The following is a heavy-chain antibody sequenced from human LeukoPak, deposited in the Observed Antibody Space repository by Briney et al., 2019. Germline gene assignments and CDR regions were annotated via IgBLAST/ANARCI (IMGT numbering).Heavy chain of an antibody. CDR2: ISSSSSTI. CDR3: AKDGPYGGNGFDY. J-gene: IGHJ4*02. CDR1: GFTFRSYS. D-gene: IGHD4-23*01. V-gene: IGHV3-48*01. Sequence: PGGSLRLSCAASGFTFRSYSMNWVRQAPGKGLEWVSYISSSSSTIYYADSLKGRFTISRDNAKNSLYLQMNSLRGEDTAVYYCAKDGPYGGNGFDYWGQGTLVTVSS.